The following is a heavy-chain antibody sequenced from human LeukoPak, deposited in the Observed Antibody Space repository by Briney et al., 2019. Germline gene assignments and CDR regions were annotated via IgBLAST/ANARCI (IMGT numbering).Heavy chain of an antibody. V-gene: IGHV4-39*01. CDR3: ARLVKKYVLRYFDWLLHFDY. CDR1: GGSISSSSYY. Sequence: PSETLSLTCTVSGGSISSSSYYWGWIRQPPGKGLEWIGSIYYSGSTYYNPSLKSRVTISVDTSKNQFSLKLSSVTAADTAVYYCARLVKKYVLRYFDWLLHFDYWGQGTLVTVSS. CDR2: IYYSGST. D-gene: IGHD3-9*01. J-gene: IGHJ4*02.